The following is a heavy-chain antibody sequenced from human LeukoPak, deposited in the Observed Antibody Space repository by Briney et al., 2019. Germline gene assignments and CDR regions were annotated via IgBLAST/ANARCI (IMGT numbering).Heavy chain of an antibody. CDR3: ARDAPGIAVAAYFDY. Sequence: PGGSLRLSCAASGFTFSSYGMHWVRQAPGKGLEWVAVIWYDGSNKYYADSVEGRFTISRDNSKNTLYLQMNSLRAEDTAVYYCARDAPGIAVAAYFDYWGQGTLVTVSS. CDR1: GFTFSSYG. D-gene: IGHD6-19*01. CDR2: IWYDGSNK. J-gene: IGHJ4*02. V-gene: IGHV3-33*01.